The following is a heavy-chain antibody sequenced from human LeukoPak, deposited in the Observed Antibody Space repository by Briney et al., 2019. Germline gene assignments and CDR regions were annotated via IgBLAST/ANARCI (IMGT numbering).Heavy chain of an antibody. CDR3: ARDGWESSSWYDPVVY. J-gene: IGHJ4*02. CDR2: ISSSGSTI. CDR1: GFTFSDYY. D-gene: IGHD6-13*01. V-gene: IGHV3-11*04. Sequence: PGGSLRLSCAASGFTFSDYYMSWIRQAPGKGLEWVSCISSSGSTIYYADSVKGRFTISRDNGKNSLYLQMNSLRAEDTAVYYCARDGWESSSWYDPVVYWGQGTLVTVSS.